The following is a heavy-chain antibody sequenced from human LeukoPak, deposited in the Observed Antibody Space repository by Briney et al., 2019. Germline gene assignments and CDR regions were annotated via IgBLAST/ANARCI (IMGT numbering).Heavy chain of an antibody. J-gene: IGHJ3*02. D-gene: IGHD2-21*02. CDR1: GFTFSSYA. V-gene: IGHV3-30-3*01. CDR3: ARDEGVVVTAFDAFDI. CDR2: ISYDGSNK. Sequence: GGSLRLSCAASGFTFSSYAMHWVRQAPGKGLEWAAVISYDGSNKYYADSVKGRFTISRDNSKNTLYLQMNSLRAEDTAVYYCARDEGVVVTAFDAFDIWGQGTMVTVSS.